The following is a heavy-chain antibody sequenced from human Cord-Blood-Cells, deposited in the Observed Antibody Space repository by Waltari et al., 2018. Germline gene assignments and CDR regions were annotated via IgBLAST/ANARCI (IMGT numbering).Heavy chain of an antibody. D-gene: IGHD2-2*01. CDR2: INPNSGGT. Sequence: QVQLVQSGAEVKKPGASVKVSCKASGYTFTGYYMHWVRQAPGQGLEWMGWINPNSGGTNYAQKFQGRVTMTRDTSISTAYMELSRLRSDDTAVYYCARDLFVVVPAAIQGWFDPWGQGTLVTVSS. CDR3: ARDLFVVVPAAIQGWFDP. J-gene: IGHJ5*02. V-gene: IGHV1-2*02. CDR1: GYTFTGYY.